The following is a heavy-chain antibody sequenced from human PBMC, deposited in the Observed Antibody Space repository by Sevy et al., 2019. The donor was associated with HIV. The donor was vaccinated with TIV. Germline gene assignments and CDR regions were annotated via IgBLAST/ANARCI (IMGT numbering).Heavy chain of an antibody. CDR2: IYYSGST. Sequence: SETLSLTCTVSGGSISSSSYYWGWIRQPPGKGLEWIGSIYYSGSTYYNPSLKSRVTISVDTSKNQFSLKLGSVTAADTAVYYCARHLKPKIVTPHLLYPGWFDPWGQGTLVTVSS. V-gene: IGHV4-39*01. J-gene: IGHJ5*02. CDR3: ARHLKPKIVTPHLLYPGWFDP. D-gene: IGHD3-22*01. CDR1: GGSISSSSYY.